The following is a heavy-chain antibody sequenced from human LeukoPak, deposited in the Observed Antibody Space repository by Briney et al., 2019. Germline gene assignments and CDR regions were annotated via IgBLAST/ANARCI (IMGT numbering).Heavy chain of an antibody. D-gene: IGHD4-23*01. CDR1: GFTVRSNY. CDR3: AREEHGGKDAFDI. CDR2: IYSGGST. V-gene: IGHV3-66*01. Sequence: GGSLRLSCAASGFTVRSNYMSWVRQAPGKGLEWASVIYSGGSTYYADSVKGRFTISRDNSKNTLYLQMNSLRAEDTAVYYCAREEHGGKDAFDIWGQGTMVTVSS. J-gene: IGHJ3*02.